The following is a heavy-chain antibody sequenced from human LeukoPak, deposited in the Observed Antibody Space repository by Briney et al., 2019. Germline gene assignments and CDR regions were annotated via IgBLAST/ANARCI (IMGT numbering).Heavy chain of an antibody. Sequence: KPSETLSLTCTVSGGSISSYYWSWIRQPAGKGLEWIGRIYTSGSTNYNPSLKSRVTMSVDTSKNQFSLKLSSVTAADTAVYYCASQPITFGGVIVIDNWFDPWGQGTLVTVSS. CDR3: ASQPITFGGVIVIDNWFDP. CDR2: IYTSGST. CDR1: GGSISSYY. D-gene: IGHD3-16*02. V-gene: IGHV4-4*07. J-gene: IGHJ5*02.